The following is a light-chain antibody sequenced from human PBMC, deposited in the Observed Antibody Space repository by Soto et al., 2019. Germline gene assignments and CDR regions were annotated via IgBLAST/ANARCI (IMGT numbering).Light chain of an antibody. V-gene: IGLV2-14*01. J-gene: IGLJ1*01. CDR1: SSDVGGYNY. Sequence: QSVLTQPASVSGSPGQSITISCTGTSSDVGGYNYVSWYQQHPGKAPKFMIYDVSNRPSGVSNGFSGSKSGNTASLTISGLQAEDEDDYYCSSYTTSNARQIVFGTGTKLTVL. CDR3: SSYTTSNARQIV. CDR2: DVS.